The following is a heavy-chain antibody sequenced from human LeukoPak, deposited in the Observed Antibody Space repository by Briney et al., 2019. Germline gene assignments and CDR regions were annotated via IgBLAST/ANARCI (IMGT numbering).Heavy chain of an antibody. CDR2: IKEDGSQK. CDR1: GFTVSTYW. V-gene: IGHV3-7*01. J-gene: IGHJ4*02. D-gene: IGHD3-10*01. Sequence: GGSLRLSCAASGFTVSTYWMTWVRQAPGKGLEWVANIKEDGSQKYYVDSVKGRFTISRDNAKNSLYLQMNSLRAEDTAVYYCARDSRGAFDYWGQGTLVTVSS. CDR3: ARDSRGAFDY.